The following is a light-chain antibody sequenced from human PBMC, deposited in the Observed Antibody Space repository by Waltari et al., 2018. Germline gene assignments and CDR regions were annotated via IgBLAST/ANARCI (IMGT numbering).Light chain of an antibody. CDR1: QSISKY. CDR3: QHYESLPVT. CDR2: HAS. Sequence: TQSPGTLSLSPGERATLSCRASQSISKYLPWYQQKPGQAPRLLIYHASSRATGIPDRFSGSGSGTDFSLTVSRLEPEAFAVYYCQHYESLPVTFGQGTKVEIK. J-gene: IGKJ1*01. V-gene: IGKV3-20*01.